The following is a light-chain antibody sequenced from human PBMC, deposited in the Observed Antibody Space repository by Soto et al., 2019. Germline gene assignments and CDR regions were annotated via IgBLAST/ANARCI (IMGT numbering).Light chain of an antibody. CDR1: TSNIGSRN. CDR3: GAWYDGRSGEI. CDR2: END. J-gene: IGLJ1*01. Sequence: QSVLTQPPSASGTPGQRVTISCSGSTSNIGSRNVFWYQQLPGTAPKLIIFENDQRPSGVPARFSGSKSGTSSSLAITGLLQADDADYYYGAWYDGRSGEIFATGTKLTVL. V-gene: IGLV1-47*01.